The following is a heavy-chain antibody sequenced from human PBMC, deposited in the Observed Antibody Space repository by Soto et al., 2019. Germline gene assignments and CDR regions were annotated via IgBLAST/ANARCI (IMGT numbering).Heavy chain of an antibody. CDR2: ASPDGTST. V-gene: IGHV3-74*01. CDR1: GFTFSSFW. Sequence: EVQLVESGGGLVQPGGSLRLSCAASGFTFSSFWMHWVRQAPGRGLEWVSRASPDGTSTSYADSVKGRFTISRDNAKNTLFMQMNSLRAEDTAVYYCSRHGSGDYFLLDPWGQGTLVTVSS. J-gene: IGHJ5*02. CDR3: SRHGSGDYFLLDP. D-gene: IGHD4-17*01.